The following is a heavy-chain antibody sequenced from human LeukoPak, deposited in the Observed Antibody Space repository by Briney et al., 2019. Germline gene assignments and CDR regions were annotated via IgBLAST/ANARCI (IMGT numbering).Heavy chain of an antibody. CDR2: IIPIFGTA. CDR1: GGTFSSYA. CDR3: ARPAVDCGGDCSDPDY. J-gene: IGHJ4*02. V-gene: IGHV1-69*05. D-gene: IGHD2-21*01. Sequence: SVKVSCKASGGTFSSYAISWVRQAPGQGLEWMGGIIPIFGTANYAQKFQGRVTITTDESTSTAYMELSSLRSEDTAVYYCARPAVDCGGDCSDPDYWGQGTLVTVSS.